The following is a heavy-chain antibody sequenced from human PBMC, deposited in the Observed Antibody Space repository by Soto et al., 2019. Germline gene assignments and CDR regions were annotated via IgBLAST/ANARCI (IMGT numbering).Heavy chain of an antibody. D-gene: IGHD2-8*02. CDR1: GGSVNSGSYY. V-gene: IGHV4-61*01. J-gene: IGHJ4*02. CDR2: VYYSGTT. CDR3: ARDYWANEKRFES. Sequence: QVQLQESGPGLVKPSETLSLTCTVSGGSVNSGSYYWTWIRQSPGRGLEWIGYVYYSGTTKYNPSLKSRATISVDTTNNQSSLRLGPRTTADTAVYYCARDYWANEKRFESWGQGTLVTVSS.